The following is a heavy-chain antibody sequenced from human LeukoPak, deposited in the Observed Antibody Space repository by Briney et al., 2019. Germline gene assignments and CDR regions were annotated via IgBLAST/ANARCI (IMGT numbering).Heavy chain of an antibody. CDR1: GGSISSGSHY. CDR3: ARHEDIVTPFDY. CDR2: IYYSGST. V-gene: IGHV4-39*01. J-gene: IGHJ4*02. D-gene: IGHD2-15*01. Sequence: SETLSLTCTVSGGSISSGSHYWGWIRQPPGKGLEYIGSIYYSGSTYYNPSLKSRVTISVNTAKNQFSLKLSSVTAADTALYYCARHEDIVTPFDYWGQGTLVTVSS.